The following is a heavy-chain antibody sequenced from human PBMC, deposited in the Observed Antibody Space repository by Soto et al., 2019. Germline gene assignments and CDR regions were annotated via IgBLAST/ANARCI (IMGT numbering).Heavy chain of an antibody. V-gene: IGHV3-23*01. Sequence: EVQLLESGGGLVQPGGSLRLSCAASGFTFTNYAMNWVRQAPEKGLEWVSGINYSGSSTYYADSVKGRFTISRDKSKNALYLQMNSLRAEDTAIYYCGKTPTRGAPMNWFDPWGQGTPVTVSS. J-gene: IGHJ5*02. CDR1: GFTFTNYA. CDR2: INYSGSST. D-gene: IGHD3-10*01. CDR3: GKTPTRGAPMNWFDP.